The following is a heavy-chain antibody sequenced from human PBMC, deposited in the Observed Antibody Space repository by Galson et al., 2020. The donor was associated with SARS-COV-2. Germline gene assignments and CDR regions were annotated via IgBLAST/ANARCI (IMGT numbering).Heavy chain of an antibody. Sequence: HGGSLRLSCAASGFTFSSYAMNWLRQAPGKGLEWVSGISGSGSTTYYAGSVKGRFTISRDNSQNTLYLQMNSLRAEDTAIYYCAKRHRDSSGFDYWGQGARVTVSS. J-gene: IGHJ4*02. CDR1: GFTFSSYA. CDR2: ISGSGSTT. D-gene: IGHD3-22*01. CDR3: AKRHRDSSGFDY. V-gene: IGHV3-23*01.